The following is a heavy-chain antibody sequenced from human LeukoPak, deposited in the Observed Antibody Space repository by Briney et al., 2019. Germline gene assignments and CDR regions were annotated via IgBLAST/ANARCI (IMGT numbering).Heavy chain of an antibody. CDR2: ISSSSSYI. Sequence: PGGSLRLSCAASGFTFSSYSMNWVRQAPGKGLEWVSSISSSSSYIYYADSVKGRFTISRDNSKNTLYLQMNSLRADDTAVYYCLKGYSGYDWGFDYWGQGTLVTVSS. CDR3: LKGYSGYDWGFDY. J-gene: IGHJ4*02. D-gene: IGHD5-12*01. CDR1: GFTFSSYS. V-gene: IGHV3-21*01.